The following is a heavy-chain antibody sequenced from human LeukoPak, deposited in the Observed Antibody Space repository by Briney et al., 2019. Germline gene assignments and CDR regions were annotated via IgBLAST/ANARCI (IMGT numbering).Heavy chain of an antibody. CDR2: INHSGST. CDR3: ARVKSPGDFDY. J-gene: IGHJ4*02. CDR1: GGSTSSYY. V-gene: IGHV4-34*01. Sequence: SETLSLTCSVSGGSTSSYYWSWMRQPPGKGLEWIGEINHSGSTNYNPSLKSRVTISVDTSKNQFSLKLSSVTAADTAVYYCARVKSPGDFDYWGQGTLVTVSS.